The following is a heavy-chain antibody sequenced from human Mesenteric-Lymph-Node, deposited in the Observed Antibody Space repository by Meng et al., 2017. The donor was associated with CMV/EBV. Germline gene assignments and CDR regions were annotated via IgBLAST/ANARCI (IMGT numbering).Heavy chain of an antibody. Sequence: SGGSIRSSNWWSWVRQPPGKGLEWIGEIYHSGSTNYNPSLKSRVTISVDKSKNQFSLKLSSVTAADTAVYYCAKKRIWFGEPHPFDYWGQGTLVTVSS. J-gene: IGHJ4*02. D-gene: IGHD3-10*01. CDR1: GGSIRSSNW. CDR2: IYHSGST. CDR3: AKKRIWFGEPHPFDY. V-gene: IGHV4-4*02.